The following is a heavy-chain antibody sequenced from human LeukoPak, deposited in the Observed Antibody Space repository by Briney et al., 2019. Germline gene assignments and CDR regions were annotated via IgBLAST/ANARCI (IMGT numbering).Heavy chain of an antibody. CDR2: VRSKKYGGTT. V-gene: IGHV3-49*04. J-gene: IGHJ4*02. D-gene: IGHD3-22*01. CDR3: SVEAGSGYLPPGSDSSVYPGY. CDR1: GFNFGDYA. Sequence: GGSLRLSCRASGFNFGDYAMSWVRQAPGRGLEWVGFVRSKKYGGTTEYAASVKGRFTISRDASKSIAYLQMNSLKTEDTAVYYCSVEAGSGYLPPGSDSSVYPGYWGQGTPVTVSS.